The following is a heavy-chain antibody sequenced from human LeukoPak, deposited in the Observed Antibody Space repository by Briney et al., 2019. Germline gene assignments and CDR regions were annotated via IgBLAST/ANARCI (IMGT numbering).Heavy chain of an antibody. Sequence: GGSLRLSCAASGFTVSNNYMSWVRQAPGKGLEWVSVIHSGGTTNYADSVQGRFTISRVNSKTTVYLHMNSLRAEDTAVYYCARDSDSGYGPFASWGQGTLVTVSS. CDR1: GFTVSNNY. J-gene: IGHJ4*02. V-gene: IGHV3-53*01. CDR3: ARDSDSGYGPFAS. D-gene: IGHD5-12*01. CDR2: IHSGGTT.